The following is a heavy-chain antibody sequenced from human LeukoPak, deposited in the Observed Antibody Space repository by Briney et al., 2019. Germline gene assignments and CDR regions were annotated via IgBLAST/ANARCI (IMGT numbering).Heavy chain of an antibody. J-gene: IGHJ4*02. V-gene: IGHV4-38-2*02. CDR1: GNSINNGYY. D-gene: IGHD3-22*01. CDR2: IHHSGST. CDR3: ARDPDDKDFDY. Sequence: SETLSLICAVSGNSINNGYYWGWIRQPPGKGLEWIASIHHSGSTYFNPSLKSRVTISVETSKNQFSLKLNSVTAADTAVYYCARDPDDKDFDYWGEGTLVTVSS.